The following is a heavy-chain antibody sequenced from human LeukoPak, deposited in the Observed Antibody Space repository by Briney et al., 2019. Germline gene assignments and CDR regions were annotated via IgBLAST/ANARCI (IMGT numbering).Heavy chain of an antibody. D-gene: IGHD2-2*01. Sequence: SVKVSCKASGGTFSNYATSWVRQAPGQGLEWMGGIIPIFGTANYAQKFQGRVAITADESTNTAYLELSSLRSEDTAVYYCARTHSDQSESYYYYGMDVWGQGTTVTVSS. CDR1: GGTFSNYA. V-gene: IGHV1-69*13. J-gene: IGHJ6*02. CDR3: ARTHSDQSESYYYYGMDV. CDR2: IIPIFGTA.